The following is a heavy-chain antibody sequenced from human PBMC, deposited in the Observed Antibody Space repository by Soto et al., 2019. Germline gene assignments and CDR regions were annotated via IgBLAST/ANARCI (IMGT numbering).Heavy chain of an antibody. Sequence: QVQLVQSGAEVKKPGASVKVSCKASGYTFTSYSISWVRQAPGQVLEWMGWISAYNGNTNYAQKIKCRVTMTTDTSTSTAYMELRRLRSDDTAVYYCARVFRYYYYYMDVWGKGTTVTVSS. CDR3: ARVFRYYYYYMDV. CDR2: ISAYNGNT. V-gene: IGHV1-18*01. CDR1: GYTFTSYS. J-gene: IGHJ6*03. D-gene: IGHD2-21*01.